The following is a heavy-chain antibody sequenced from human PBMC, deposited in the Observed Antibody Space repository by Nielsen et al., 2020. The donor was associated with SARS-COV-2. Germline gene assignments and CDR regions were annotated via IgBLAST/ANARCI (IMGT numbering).Heavy chain of an antibody. D-gene: IGHD3-22*01. Sequence: ASVKVSCKASGYTFTSYYMHWVRQAPGQGLEWMGIINPSGGSTNYVQKFQGRVTMTRDTSTSTVYMELSSLRSEDTAVYYCARSPADSSGYMSYYMDVWGKGTTVTVSS. CDR1: GYTFTSYY. J-gene: IGHJ6*03. V-gene: IGHV1-46*01. CDR2: INPSGGST. CDR3: ARSPADSSGYMSYYMDV.